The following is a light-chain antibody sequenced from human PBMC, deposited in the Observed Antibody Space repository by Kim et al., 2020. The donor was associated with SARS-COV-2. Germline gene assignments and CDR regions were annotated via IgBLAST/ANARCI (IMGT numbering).Light chain of an antibody. V-gene: IGLV2-14*01. CDR1: SSDVGAYNY. J-gene: IGLJ3*02. Sequence: LTQPASVSGSPGQSITISCTGTSSDVGAYNYVSWYQHHPGKAPKLMIYEVNNRPSGVSNRFSGSKSGNTASLTISGLQAEDEADYYCNSYTKSATLVFGGGTQLTVL. CDR3: NSYTKSATLV. CDR2: EVN.